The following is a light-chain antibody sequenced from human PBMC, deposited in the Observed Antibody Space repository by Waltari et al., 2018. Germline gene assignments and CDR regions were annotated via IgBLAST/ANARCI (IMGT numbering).Light chain of an antibody. CDR1: QSISYY. V-gene: IGKV1-39*01. CDR3: QQSFDTPRT. CDR2: ATS. J-gene: IGKJ3*01. Sequence: DIQMTQSPSSLSASVGDRVTITCRASQSISYYLNWYQQKPGKAPKLLIYATSNLQSGVPSRFSGSGSGTDFTLTISSLLPEDFATYYCQQSFDTPRTFGPGTKVDFK.